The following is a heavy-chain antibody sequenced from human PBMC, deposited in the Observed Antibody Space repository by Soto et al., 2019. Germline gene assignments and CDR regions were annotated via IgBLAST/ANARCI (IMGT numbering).Heavy chain of an antibody. CDR2: TYYRPKWYN. CDR1: GDSVSGNSAA. Sequence: TLSLTCAISGDSVSGNSAAWNWIRQSPSRGLEWLGRTYYRPKWYNDYAVSVKSRITVTPDTSKNQFSLHLNSATPEDTAVYYCAREFPYHKRCDSYFDYWGQGALITVSS. CDR3: AREFPYHKRCDSYFDY. J-gene: IGHJ4*02. D-gene: IGHD2-21*02. V-gene: IGHV6-1*01.